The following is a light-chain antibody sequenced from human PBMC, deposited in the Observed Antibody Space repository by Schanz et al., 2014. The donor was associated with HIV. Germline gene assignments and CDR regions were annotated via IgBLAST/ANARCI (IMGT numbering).Light chain of an antibody. CDR1: SSNIGINT. CDR3: AAWDDSLNGWV. J-gene: IGLJ3*02. Sequence: QSVLTQPPSASGTPGQRVTISCSGSSSNIGINTENWPQHLPGTAPKLLIYAGNQRASGVPDRLSGSGSGTSASLVISGLQSEDEADYYCAAWDDSLNGWVFGGGTKLTVL. V-gene: IGLV1-44*01. CDR2: AGN.